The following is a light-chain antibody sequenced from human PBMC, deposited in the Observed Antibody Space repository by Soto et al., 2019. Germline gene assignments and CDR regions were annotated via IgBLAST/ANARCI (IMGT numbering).Light chain of an antibody. CDR2: DAS. CDR1: QSISGY. J-gene: IGKJ1*01. V-gene: IGKV1-39*01. Sequence: DIQMTQSPSSLSASVGDRVTITCRASQSISGYLNWYQQKPGKAPKLLIYDASSLESGVPSRFSGSGSGTEFTLTISSLQPDDFATYYCLQHHNFPLTFGQGTKVDIK. CDR3: LQHHNFPLT.